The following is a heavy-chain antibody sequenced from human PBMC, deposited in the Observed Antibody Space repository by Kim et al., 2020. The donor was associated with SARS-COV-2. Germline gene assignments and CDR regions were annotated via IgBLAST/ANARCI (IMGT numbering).Heavy chain of an antibody. Sequence: SETLSLTCTVSGGSISSGDYYWSWIRQPPGKGLEWIGYIYYSGSTYYNPSLKSRVTISVDTSKNQFSLKLSSVTAADTAVYYCARDHGGHPSGFDYWGQGTLVTVSS. CDR1: GGSISSGDYY. D-gene: IGHD2-15*01. V-gene: IGHV4-30-4*01. CDR2: IYYSGST. J-gene: IGHJ4*02. CDR3: ARDHGGHPSGFDY.